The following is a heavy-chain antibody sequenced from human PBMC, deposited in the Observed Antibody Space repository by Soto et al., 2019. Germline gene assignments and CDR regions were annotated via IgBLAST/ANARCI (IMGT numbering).Heavy chain of an antibody. CDR3: ARHASRGYSSSWYFED. Sequence: ETMSLTCHVSGACVRISSYYWGWIREAPGKGLEWIVSTYYSAGTYYNPSLKSRITTSMDASKNQFSLTVTSVTAADTAIYYCARHASRGYSSSWYFEDWGQGTQVTVYS. CDR1: GACVRISSYY. J-gene: IGHJ4*02. CDR2: TYYSAGT. V-gene: IGHV4-39*01. D-gene: IGHD6-13*01.